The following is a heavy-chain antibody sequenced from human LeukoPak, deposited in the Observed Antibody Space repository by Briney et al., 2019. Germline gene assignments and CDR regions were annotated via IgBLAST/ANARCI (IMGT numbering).Heavy chain of an antibody. CDR2: ISDGGGTT. CDR3: ARDRSGRIAAAGIGYFQH. Sequence: GGSLRLSCAASGFTFSSCAMSWVRQAPGKGLEWVSGISDGGGTTNYADAVKGRVTISRDKSKNTLFLQMNSLRSDDTAVYYCARDRSGRIAAAGIGYFQHWGQGTLVTVSS. CDR1: GFTFSSCA. J-gene: IGHJ1*01. V-gene: IGHV3-23*01. D-gene: IGHD6-13*01.